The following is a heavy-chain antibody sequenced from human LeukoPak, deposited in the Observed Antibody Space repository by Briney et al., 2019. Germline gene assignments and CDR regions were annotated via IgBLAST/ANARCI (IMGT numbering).Heavy chain of an antibody. CDR3: ATNYYGSSGYYGGD. Sequence: GGSLRLSCAASGFTFSSYRMNWVRQAPGKGLEWVSSISSSSSYIYYADSVKGRFTISRDNAKNSLYLQMNSLRAEDTAVYYCATNYYGSSGYYGGDWGQGTLVTVSS. D-gene: IGHD3-22*01. CDR2: ISSSSSYI. J-gene: IGHJ4*02. CDR1: GFTFSSYR. V-gene: IGHV3-21*01.